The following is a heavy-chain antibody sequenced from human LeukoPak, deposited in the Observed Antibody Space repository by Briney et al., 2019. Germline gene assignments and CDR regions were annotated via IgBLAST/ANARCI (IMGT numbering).Heavy chain of an antibody. CDR3: AKSDYGDYPSY. V-gene: IGHV3-30*18. Sequence: PGGSLRLSCAASGFTFSSYGMHWVRQAPGKGLEWVAVISYDGSNKYYADSVKGRFTISRDNSKNTLYLQMNSLRAEDTAVYYCAKSDYGDYPSYWGQGTLVTVSS. CDR2: ISYDGSNK. J-gene: IGHJ4*02. D-gene: IGHD4-17*01. CDR1: GFTFSSYG.